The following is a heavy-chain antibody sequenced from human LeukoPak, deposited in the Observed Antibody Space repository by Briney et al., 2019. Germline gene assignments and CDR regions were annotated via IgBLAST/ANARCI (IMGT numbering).Heavy chain of an antibody. Sequence: GGSLRLSCPASGFTFSSDSMTWVRQAPGKGLEWVSTINNNGVSTFYADPVRGRFTISRDNSKNTLYLHMNSLSAEDTAVYYCAKDSFSSRWGQGTLVTVSS. D-gene: IGHD2-2*01. J-gene: IGHJ4*02. CDR3: AKDSFSSR. CDR1: GFTFSSDS. CDR2: INNNGVST. V-gene: IGHV3-23*01.